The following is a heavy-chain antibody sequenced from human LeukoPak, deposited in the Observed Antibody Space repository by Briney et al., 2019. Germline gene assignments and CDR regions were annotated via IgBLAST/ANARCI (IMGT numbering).Heavy chain of an antibody. CDR3: AKDGQLYYYYMDV. J-gene: IGHJ6*03. CDR2: ITGSGGGT. CDR1: GFTFSNYA. D-gene: IGHD1-1*01. Sequence: PGGSLRLSCAASGFTFSNYAMSWVRQAPGKGLEWVSGITGSGGGTNYADSVKGRSTISRDNSKNTLYLQMNSLRAEDTAAYYCAKDGQLYYYYMDVWGKGTTVTVSS. V-gene: IGHV3-23*01.